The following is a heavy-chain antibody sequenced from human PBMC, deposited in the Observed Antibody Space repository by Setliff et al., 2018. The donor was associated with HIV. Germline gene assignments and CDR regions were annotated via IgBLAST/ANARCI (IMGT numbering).Heavy chain of an antibody. CDR1: GGSISSGGYY. V-gene: IGHV4-31*01. J-gene: IGHJ6*03. Sequence: SETLSLTCNVSGGSISSGGYYWSWIRQHPGKGLEWIGYIYYSGSTYYNPSLKSLGTISVDTSKNQFSLKLSSVTAADTAVYYCARARGGCSGGSCPAHHYYYYMDVWGKGTTVTVSS. CDR3: ARARGGCSGGSCPAHHYYYYMDV. D-gene: IGHD2-15*01. CDR2: IYYSGST.